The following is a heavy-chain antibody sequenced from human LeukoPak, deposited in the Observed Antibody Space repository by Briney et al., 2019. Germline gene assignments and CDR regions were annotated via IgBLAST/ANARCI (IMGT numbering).Heavy chain of an antibody. V-gene: IGHV4-59*11. CDR2: IYYSGST. CDR1: GGSISSHY. Sequence: SETLSLTCTVSGGSISSHYWSWIRQPPGEGLEWIGYIYYSGSTNYNPSLKSRVTISVDTSKNQFSLKLSSVTAADTAVYYCARGSSWYVYWGQGTLVTVSS. J-gene: IGHJ4*02. CDR3: ARGSSWYVY. D-gene: IGHD6-13*01.